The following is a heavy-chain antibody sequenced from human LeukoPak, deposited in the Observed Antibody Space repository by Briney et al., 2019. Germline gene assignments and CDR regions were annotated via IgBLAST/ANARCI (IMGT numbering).Heavy chain of an antibody. CDR1: GFTFSSYS. CDR3: ARGNSGVIISQFDY. V-gene: IGHV3-21*01. Sequence: GGSLRLSCAASGFTFSSYSMNWVRQAPGKGLEWVSSISSSSSYIYYADSVKGRFTISRDNAKNSLYLQMNSLRAEDTAVYYCARGNSGVIISQFDYWGQGTLVTVSS. D-gene: IGHD3-10*01. CDR2: ISSSSSYI. J-gene: IGHJ4*02.